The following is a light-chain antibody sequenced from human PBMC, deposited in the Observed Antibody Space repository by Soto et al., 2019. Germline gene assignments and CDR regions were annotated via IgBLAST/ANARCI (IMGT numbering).Light chain of an antibody. Sequence: DIQMTQSPSSVSASAGDSVTITCRASQGISNWLAWYQQKPGKAPKLLIYGASSLQSGVPSRFSGRGSGTDFSLTISSLQPADFATYYCQQTNSFPLTFGPGTKVDI. J-gene: IGKJ3*01. CDR3: QQTNSFPLT. V-gene: IGKV1-12*01. CDR1: QGISNW. CDR2: GAS.